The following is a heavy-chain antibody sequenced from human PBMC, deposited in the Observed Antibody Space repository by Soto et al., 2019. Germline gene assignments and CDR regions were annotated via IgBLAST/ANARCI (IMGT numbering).Heavy chain of an antibody. D-gene: IGHD1-20*01. J-gene: IGHJ4*02. CDR3: AKRITVSLYFDX. V-gene: IGHV1-69*06. CDR2: IIPIFGTA. Sequence: ASVKVSCKASGGTFSSYAISWVRQAPGQGLEWMGVIIPIFGTANYAQKFQGRVTITSDKSTSKAYMELSSLRSEDTAVYYCAKRITVSLYFDXWGQGTLVTVSX. CDR1: GGTFSSYA.